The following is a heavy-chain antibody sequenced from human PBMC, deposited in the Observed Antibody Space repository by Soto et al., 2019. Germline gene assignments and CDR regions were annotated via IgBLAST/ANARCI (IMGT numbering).Heavy chain of an antibody. CDR1: GGSISSYY. Sequence: SETLSLTCTVAGGSISSYYWSWIRQPPGKGLEWIGYIYYSGSTSYNPSLKSRVTISVDTTKNQFSLRLSSVTAADTAVYYCARQSRYCSGSNCKTWFDPWGQGTLVTVSS. V-gene: IGHV4-59*08. J-gene: IGHJ5*02. CDR3: ARQSRYCSGSNCKTWFDP. CDR2: IYYSGST. D-gene: IGHD2-15*01.